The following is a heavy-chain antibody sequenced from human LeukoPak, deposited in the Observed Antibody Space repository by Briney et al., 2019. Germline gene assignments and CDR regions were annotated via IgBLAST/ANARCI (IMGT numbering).Heavy chain of an antibody. CDR1: GYSFNSYW. D-gene: IGHD5-12*01. CDR2: IYPGDSET. V-gene: IGHV5-51*01. Sequence: GESLKISCKGSGYSFNSYWIGWVRQMPGKGLEWMGIIYPGDSETRYSPSSQGQVTISADKSISTAYLQWSSLKASDTAMYYCARRWLKDAFYIWGQGTMVTVSS. J-gene: IGHJ3*02. CDR3: ARRWLKDAFYI.